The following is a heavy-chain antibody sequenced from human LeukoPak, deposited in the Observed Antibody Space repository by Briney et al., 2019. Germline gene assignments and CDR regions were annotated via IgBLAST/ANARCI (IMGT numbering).Heavy chain of an antibody. D-gene: IGHD3-10*01. Sequence: ASVKVSCKASGYTFTSYGMIWVRQAPGQGLEYMGWISAYNGNTHYARKFQGRVTMSTDTATSTAYMELRSLTSDDTAVYYCARVELRWSGQLLFGKKNWFDPWGQGTLVTVSS. J-gene: IGHJ5*02. CDR2: ISAYNGNT. CDR1: GYTFTSYG. CDR3: ARVELRWSGQLLFGKKNWFDP. V-gene: IGHV1-18*01.